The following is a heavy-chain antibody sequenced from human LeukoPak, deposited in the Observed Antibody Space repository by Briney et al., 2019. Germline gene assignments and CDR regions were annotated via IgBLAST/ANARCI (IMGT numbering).Heavy chain of an antibody. J-gene: IGHJ4*02. CDR3: AKDKPIDY. CDR1: GFTFSDYY. CDR2: ISSSGSTI. Sequence: GGPLRLSCAASGFTFSDYYMSWIRQAPGKGLEWVSYISSSGSTIYYADSVKGRFTISRDNSKNTVFLQMNTLRTEDTAVYFCAKDKPIDYWGQGTLVTVSS. D-gene: IGHD1-14*01. V-gene: IGHV3-11*04.